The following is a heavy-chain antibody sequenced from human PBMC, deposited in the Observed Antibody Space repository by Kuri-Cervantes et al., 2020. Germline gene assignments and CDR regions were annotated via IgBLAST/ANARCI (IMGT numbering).Heavy chain of an antibody. Sequence: SETLSLTCTVSGGSISSYYWSWIRQPPGKGLEWIGYIYYSGSTNYNPSLKSRVTISVDMSKNQFSLKLSSVTAADTAVYYCARGTLYGDPHYYYMDVWGKGTTVTVSS. V-gene: IGHV4-59*12. CDR1: GGSISSYY. CDR2: IYYSGST. CDR3: ARGTLYGDPHYYYMDV. D-gene: IGHD4-17*01. J-gene: IGHJ6*03.